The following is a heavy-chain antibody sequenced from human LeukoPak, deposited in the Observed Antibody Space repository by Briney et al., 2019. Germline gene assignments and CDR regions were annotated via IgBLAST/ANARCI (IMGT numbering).Heavy chain of an antibody. CDR1: GYTFTSYG. J-gene: IGHJ3*02. V-gene: IGHV1-18*01. CDR3: ARDEGATPELRNAFDI. Sequence: ASVKVSCYASGYTFTSYGISWVRQAPGQGLEWMGWISAYNGNTNYAQKLQGRVTMTTDTSTSTAYMELRSLRSDDTAVYYCARDEGATPELRNAFDIWGQGTMVTVSS. CDR2: ISAYNGNT. D-gene: IGHD1-26*01.